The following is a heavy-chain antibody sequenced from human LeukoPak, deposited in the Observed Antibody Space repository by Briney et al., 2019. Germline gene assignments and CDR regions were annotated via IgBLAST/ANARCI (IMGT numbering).Heavy chain of an antibody. CDR3: ARLGSSSSADAFDI. CDR2: INPNSGGT. V-gene: IGHV1-2*02. D-gene: IGHD6-6*01. J-gene: IGHJ3*02. CDR1: GYTFTGYY. Sequence: ASVKVSCKASGYTFTGYYMHWVRQAPGQGLEWMGWINPNSGGTNYAQKFQGRVTMTRDTSISTAYMELSRLRPDDTAVYYCARLGSSSSADAFDIWGQGTMVTVSS.